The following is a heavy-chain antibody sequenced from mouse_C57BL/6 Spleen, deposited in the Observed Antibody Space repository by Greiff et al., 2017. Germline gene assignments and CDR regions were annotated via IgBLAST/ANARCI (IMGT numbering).Heavy chain of an antibody. CDR2: IYPSDSET. J-gene: IGHJ3*01. CDR3: ARRIYYDYDGAWFAY. CDR1: GYTFTSYW. Sequence: VQLQQPGAELVRPGSSVKLSCKASGYTFTSYWMDWVKQRPGQGLEWIGNIYPSDSETHYNQKFKDKATLTVDKSSSTAYMQLSSLTSEDSAVYYCARRIYYDYDGAWFAYWGQGTLVTVSA. V-gene: IGHV1-61*01. D-gene: IGHD2-4*01.